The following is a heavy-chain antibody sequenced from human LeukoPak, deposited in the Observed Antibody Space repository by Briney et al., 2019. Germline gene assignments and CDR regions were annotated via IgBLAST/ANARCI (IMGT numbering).Heavy chain of an antibody. D-gene: IGHD6-13*01. CDR2: IIPIFGTA. CDR3: ARLGMRQQHPWSGSSYYYYYMDV. CDR1: GGTFSGYA. Sequence: ASVKVSCKASGGTFSGYAISWVRQAPGQGLEWMGGIIPIFGTANYAQKFQGRVTITADESTSTAYMELSSLRSEDTAVYYCARLGMRQQHPWSGSSYYYYYMDVWGKGTTVTVSS. J-gene: IGHJ6*03. V-gene: IGHV1-69*13.